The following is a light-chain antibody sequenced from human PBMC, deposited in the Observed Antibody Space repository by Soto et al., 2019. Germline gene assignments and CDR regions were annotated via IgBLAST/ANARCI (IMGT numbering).Light chain of an antibody. J-gene: IGKJ1*01. CDR3: QQYDSYSAT. Sequence: DIQMTQSPSTLSGSVGDRVTITCRASQTISSWLAWYQQKPGKAPKLLIYKASTLESGVPSNFSGSGSGTEFTLTISSLQPEDFATYYCQQYDSYSATFGQGTKVDIK. CDR1: QTISSW. V-gene: IGKV1-5*03. CDR2: KAS.